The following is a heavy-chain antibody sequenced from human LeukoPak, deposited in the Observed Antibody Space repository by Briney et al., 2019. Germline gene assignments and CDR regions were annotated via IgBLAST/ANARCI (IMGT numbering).Heavy chain of an antibody. CDR3: ARGLGTLPPGGY. CDR1: SGSISNYY. J-gene: IGHJ4*02. Sequence: SETLSLTCTVSSGSISNYYWSWIRQPPGKGLEWIGYIYYSESTKYNPSLKSRLTISVDTSKNQFSLKLSSVTAADTAVYYCARGLGTLPPGGYWGQGTLVTVSS. V-gene: IGHV4-59*12. D-gene: IGHD4-23*01. CDR2: IYYSEST.